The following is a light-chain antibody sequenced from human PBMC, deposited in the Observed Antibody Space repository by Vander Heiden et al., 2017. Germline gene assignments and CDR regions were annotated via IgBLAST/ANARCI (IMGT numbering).Light chain of an antibody. CDR2: KAS. CDR1: QSVSNW. J-gene: IGKJ2*01. CDR3: QQCNDYPYT. V-gene: IGKV1-5*03. Sequence: DIQMTQSPSTLSTSVVARVTITCRASQSVSNWLAWYQQKPGRAPKLMNYKASRLESGVPSRCSGSGSGKEFTLTISSLQHDDFANYCCQQCNDYPYTFGQGTTLEIK.